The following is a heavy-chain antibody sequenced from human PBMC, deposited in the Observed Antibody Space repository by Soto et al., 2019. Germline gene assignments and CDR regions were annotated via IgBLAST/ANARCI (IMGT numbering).Heavy chain of an antibody. CDR1: GFTFSSYA. D-gene: IGHD3-3*01. J-gene: IGHJ6*03. V-gene: IGHV3-23*01. CDR3: AGGDFWSGSYYYYYMDV. Sequence: GGSLRLSCAASGFTFSSYAMSWVRQAPGKGLEWVSAISGSGGSTYYADSVKGRFTISRDNSKNTLYLQMNSLRAEDTAVYYCAGGDFWSGSYYYYYMDVWGKGTTVTVSS. CDR2: ISGSGGST.